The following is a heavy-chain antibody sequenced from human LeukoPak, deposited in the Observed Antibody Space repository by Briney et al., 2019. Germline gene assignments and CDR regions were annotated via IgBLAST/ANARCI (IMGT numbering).Heavy chain of an antibody. CDR2: IYIGGST. V-gene: IGHV3-66*01. CDR3: ARDGYSYGFFDY. Sequence: GGSLRLSCAASGFTVSSNYMSCVRQPPGKGLGWVSVIYIGGSTYYADSVKGRFTISRDNSKNTLYLQMNSLRAKETAVYYCARDGYSYGFFDYWGQGTLVTVSS. D-gene: IGHD5-18*01. J-gene: IGHJ4*02. CDR1: GFTVSSNY.